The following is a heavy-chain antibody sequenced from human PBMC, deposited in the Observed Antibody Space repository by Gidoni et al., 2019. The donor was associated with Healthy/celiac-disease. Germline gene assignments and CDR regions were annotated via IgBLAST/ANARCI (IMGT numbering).Heavy chain of an antibody. Sequence: QVQLQQWGAGLLKPSETLSLTCAVYGGSFSGYYWSWIRQPPGKGLEWIGEINHSGSTNYNPSLKSRITISVDTSKNQFSLKLSSVTAADTAVYYCARALTIFAFYYYYGMDVWGQGTTVTVSS. J-gene: IGHJ6*02. V-gene: IGHV4-34*01. D-gene: IGHD3-3*01. CDR2: INHSGST. CDR3: ARALTIFAFYYYYGMDV. CDR1: GGSFSGYY.